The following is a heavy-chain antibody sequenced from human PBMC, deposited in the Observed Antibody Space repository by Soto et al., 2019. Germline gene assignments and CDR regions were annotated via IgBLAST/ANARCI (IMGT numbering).Heavy chain of an antibody. D-gene: IGHD3-10*01. CDR2: IRNKANNYAT. CDR1: GFTFSDYY. J-gene: IGHJ4*02. CDR3: TREKRYYNNLTSFYFDN. V-gene: IGHV3-72*01. Sequence: EVQLVQSGGGLVQPGGSLRLSCAASGFTFSDYYMDWVRRAPGKGLEWVGRIRNKANNYATEYAASLKCRVTFSRDDSENSLYLQMNSLETEDTAVYWCTREKRYYNNLTSFYFDNWGQGTLVTVSS.